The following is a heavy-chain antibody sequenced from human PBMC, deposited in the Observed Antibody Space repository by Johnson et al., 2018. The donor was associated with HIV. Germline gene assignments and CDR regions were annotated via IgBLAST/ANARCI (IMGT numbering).Heavy chain of an antibody. Sequence: MLLVESGGGLVQPGRSLSLSCAASGFTFSSYAMSWVRQAPGKGLEWVSTIIGSGGSTYYAESVKGRFTISRDNSKNTVYLQMNSLRAEDTAVFYCAKDAYCSGGRCYGFGAFDIWGQGTMVTVSS. D-gene: IGHD2-15*01. CDR2: IIGSGGST. V-gene: IGHV3-23*04. CDR1: GFTFSSYA. CDR3: AKDAYCSGGRCYGFGAFDI. J-gene: IGHJ3*02.